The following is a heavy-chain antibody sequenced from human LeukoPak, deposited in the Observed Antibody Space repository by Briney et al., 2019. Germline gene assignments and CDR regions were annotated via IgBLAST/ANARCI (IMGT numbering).Heavy chain of an antibody. Sequence: SGTLSLTCAVSGGSITTTNWWSWVRQPPGKGLEWIGEVHLSGATNYNLSLESRVSMSIDKSKNHLSLEVTSVTAADTAIYYCTRESGAFSPFGFWGQGTMVTVSS. J-gene: IGHJ3*01. CDR3: TRESGAFSPFGF. D-gene: IGHD1-26*01. CDR2: VHLSGAT. CDR1: GGSITTTNW. V-gene: IGHV4-4*02.